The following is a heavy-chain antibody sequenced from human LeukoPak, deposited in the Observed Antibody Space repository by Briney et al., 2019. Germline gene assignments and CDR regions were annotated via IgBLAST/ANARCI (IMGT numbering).Heavy chain of an antibody. CDR2: IYTRGST. J-gene: IGHJ3*02. V-gene: IGHV4-4*07. Sequence: SETLSLTCTVSGGSINNYYWSWNRQPAGKGLEWIGRIYTRGSTNYNPSLKSRVTMSVDTSKNQFSLKLSSVTAADTAVYYCARGRYCSADICSGGDAFDIWAKGQWSPSLQ. D-gene: IGHD2-15*01. CDR1: GGSINNYY. CDR3: ARGRYCSADICSGGDAFDI.